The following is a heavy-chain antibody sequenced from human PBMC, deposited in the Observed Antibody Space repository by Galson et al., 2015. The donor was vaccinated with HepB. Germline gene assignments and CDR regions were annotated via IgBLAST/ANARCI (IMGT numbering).Heavy chain of an antibody. Sequence: SLRLSCAASGFTFSSYSMNWVRQAPGKGLEYVSAISSNGGSTYYADSVKGRFTISRDNSKNTLYLQMSSLRAEDTAVYYCVKSSGSGSYPDYWGQGTLVTVSS. CDR3: VKSSGSGSYPDY. CDR1: GFTFSSYS. CDR2: ISSNGGST. J-gene: IGHJ4*02. D-gene: IGHD3-10*01. V-gene: IGHV3-64D*06.